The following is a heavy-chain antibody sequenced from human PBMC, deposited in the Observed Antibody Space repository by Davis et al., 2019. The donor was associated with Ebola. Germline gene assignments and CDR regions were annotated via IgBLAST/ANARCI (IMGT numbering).Heavy chain of an antibody. V-gene: IGHV3-11*01. CDR1: GFTFSDYY. Sequence: GGSLRLSCAASGFTFSDYYMTWIRQAPGKGLEWVSYISSSGSTIYYADSVKGRFTISRDNAKNSLYLQMNSLRAEDTAVYYCARDQVAAAGTGYSGWFDPWGQGTLVTVSS. CDR2: ISSSGSTI. CDR3: ARDQVAAAGTGYSGWFDP. D-gene: IGHD6-13*01. J-gene: IGHJ5*02.